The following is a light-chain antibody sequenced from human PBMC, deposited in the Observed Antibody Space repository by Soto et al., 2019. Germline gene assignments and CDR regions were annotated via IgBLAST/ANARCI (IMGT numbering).Light chain of an antibody. CDR1: QSVSSY. J-gene: IGKJ5*01. Sequence: EIVLTQPPATLSLSPGARATLSCRASQSVSSYLAWYQQKPGQAPRLLIYDASNRATGIPARFSGSGSGTDFTLTISSLEPEDFAVYYCQQRSNWPFGQGTRLEIK. V-gene: IGKV3-11*01. CDR3: QQRSNWP. CDR2: DAS.